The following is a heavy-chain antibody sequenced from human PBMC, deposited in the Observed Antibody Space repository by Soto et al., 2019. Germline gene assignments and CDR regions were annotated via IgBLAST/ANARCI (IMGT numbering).Heavy chain of an antibody. CDR2: IYYSGST. CDR3: ARELRWLQLPVSWFDP. Sequence: SETLSLTCTVSGGSISSGDYYWSWIRQPPGKGLEWIGYIYYSGSTYYNPSLKSRVTISVDTSKNQFSLKLSSVTAADTAVYYCARELRWLQLPVSWFDPWGQGTLVTVSS. CDR1: GGSISSGDYY. J-gene: IGHJ5*02. D-gene: IGHD5-12*01. V-gene: IGHV4-30-4*01.